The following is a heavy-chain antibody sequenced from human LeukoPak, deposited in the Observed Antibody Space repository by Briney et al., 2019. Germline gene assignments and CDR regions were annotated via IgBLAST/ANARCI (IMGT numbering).Heavy chain of an antibody. CDR1: GGSISSSSYY. J-gene: IGHJ5*02. CDR3: ARRQIVVLPAANNWFDP. V-gene: IGHV4-39*01. Sequence: SETLSLTCTVSGGSISSSSYYWGWIRQPPGKGLEWIGSIYYSGSTYYNPPLKSRVTISVDTSKNQFSLKLSSVTAADTAVYYCARRQIVVLPAANNWFDPWGQGTLVTVSS. CDR2: IYYSGST. D-gene: IGHD2-2*01.